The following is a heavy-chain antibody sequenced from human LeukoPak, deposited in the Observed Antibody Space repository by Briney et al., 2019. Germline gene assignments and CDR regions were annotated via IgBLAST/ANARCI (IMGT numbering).Heavy chain of an antibody. V-gene: IGHV3-21*04. CDR3: VQQYSSIWSVGDS. CDR2: ISSSSSYI. D-gene: IGHD6-13*01. CDR1: GFTFSSYS. J-gene: IGHJ4*02. Sequence: GGSLRLSCAASGFTFSSYSMNWVRQAPGKGLEWVSSISSSSSYIYYADSVKGRFTISRGTAKNTLYLQMNSLRAEDTAVYYCVQQYSSIWSVGDSWGQGTLVTVSS.